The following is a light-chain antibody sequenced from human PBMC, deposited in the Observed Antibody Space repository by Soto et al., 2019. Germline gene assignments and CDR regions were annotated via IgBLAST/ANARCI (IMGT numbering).Light chain of an antibody. Sequence: ESVLTQSPGTLSLSPGERVTLSCRASQSVSSSYLTWYQQKPGQAPRLLIYGASTRATSIPARFSGSGSGTDFTLTISRLEPEDFAVYYCQQYGSSPRTFGQGTKV. CDR2: GAS. J-gene: IGKJ1*01. CDR3: QQYGSSPRT. V-gene: IGKV3-20*01. CDR1: QSVSSSY.